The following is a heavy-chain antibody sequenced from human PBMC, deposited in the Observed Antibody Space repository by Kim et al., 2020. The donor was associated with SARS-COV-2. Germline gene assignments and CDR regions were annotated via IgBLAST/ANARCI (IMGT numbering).Heavy chain of an antibody. CDR1: GGTFSSYA. V-gene: IGHV1-69*13. Sequence: SVKVSCKASGGTFSSYAISWVRQAPGQGLEWMGGIIPIFGTANYAQKFQGRVTITADESTSTAYMELSSLRSEDTAVYYCASANEYSSQRWGFQHWGQGTLVTVSS. CDR2: IIPIFGTA. D-gene: IGHD6-6*01. CDR3: ASANEYSSQRWGFQH. J-gene: IGHJ1*01.